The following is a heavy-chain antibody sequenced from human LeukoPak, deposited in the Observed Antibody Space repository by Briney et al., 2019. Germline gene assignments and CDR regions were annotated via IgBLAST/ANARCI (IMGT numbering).Heavy chain of an antibody. J-gene: IGHJ4*02. CDR1: GFTFNNYW. CDR3: VSFYETY. CDR2: INNDGSSA. Sequence: GGSLRLSCAASGFTFNNYWIHWVRQVPGKGLVWVSRINNDGSSAGYVDSVKGRFTISRGNAKNTLFLQMNSLRAKDTAVYYCVSFYETYWGRGTLVTVSS. D-gene: IGHD2/OR15-2a*01. V-gene: IGHV3-74*01.